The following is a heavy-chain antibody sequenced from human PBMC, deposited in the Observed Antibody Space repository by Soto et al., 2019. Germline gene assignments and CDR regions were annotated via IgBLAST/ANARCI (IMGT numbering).Heavy chain of an antibody. V-gene: IGHV1-69*01. CDR1: GGTFSSYS. D-gene: IGHD1-26*01. CDR2: IIPIFGTA. Sequence: QVQLVQSGAEVKKPGSSVKVSCKASGGTFSSYSINWVRQAPGQGLEWMGEIIPIFGTANYAQKFQGRVTITADEITSTAYVELSSLRSEDTAVYCCARDGGRHSGGIDYWGQGTLVTVSS. J-gene: IGHJ4*02. CDR3: ARDGGRHSGGIDY.